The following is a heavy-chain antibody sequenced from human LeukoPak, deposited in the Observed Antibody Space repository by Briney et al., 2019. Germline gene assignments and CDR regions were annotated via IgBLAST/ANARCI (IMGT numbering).Heavy chain of an antibody. V-gene: IGHV4-31*03. Sequence: SETLSLTCTVSGGSISSGGYYWSWIRQHPGKGLEWIGYIYYSGSTYYNPSLKSRVTISVDTSKNQFSLKLSSVAAADTAVYYCATTSRDGYNSDWDYWGQGTLVTVSS. CDR1: GGSISSGGYY. D-gene: IGHD5-24*01. CDR2: IYYSGST. J-gene: IGHJ4*02. CDR3: ATTSRDGYNSDWDY.